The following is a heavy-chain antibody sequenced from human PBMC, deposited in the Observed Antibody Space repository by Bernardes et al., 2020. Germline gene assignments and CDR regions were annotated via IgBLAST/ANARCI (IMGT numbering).Heavy chain of an antibody. CDR2: IVGGGGGT. J-gene: IGHJ3*02. CDR3: ARDLLTDYDSSGYYLPDGFEI. D-gene: IGHD3-22*01. CDR1: GFTFTTYG. V-gene: IGHV3-23*01. Sequence: GGSLRLSCAASGFTFTTYGMSWVRQAPGKGLEWVSGIVGGGGGTHYADSVRGRCTISGENSKSTLYLQMNRLRAKDTAVYHCARDLLTDYDSSGYYLPDGFEIWGQGTMLTVSS.